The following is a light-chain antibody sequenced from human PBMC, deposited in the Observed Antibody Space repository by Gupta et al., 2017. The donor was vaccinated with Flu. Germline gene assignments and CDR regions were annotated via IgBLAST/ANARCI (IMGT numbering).Light chain of an antibody. Sequence: EIVLTQSPGTLSLSPGERATLSCRASQSVSSSYLAWYQQKPGQAPRLLIYGASSRATGIPDRFSGSGCGTDFTLTISRREPEDFAVYYCQQYGSSPPITFGQGTRVEIK. CDR3: QQYGSSPPIT. CDR1: QSVSSSY. J-gene: IGKJ5*01. CDR2: GAS. V-gene: IGKV3-20*01.